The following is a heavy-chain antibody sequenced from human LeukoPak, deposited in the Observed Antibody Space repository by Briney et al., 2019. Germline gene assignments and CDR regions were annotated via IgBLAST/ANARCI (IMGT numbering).Heavy chain of an antibody. V-gene: IGHV3-15*01. CDR3: TTAGEGFTRVRQRYYYYYMDV. CDR1: GFTVRSSY. Sequence: PGGSLRLSCAASGFTVRSSYMSWVRQAPGKGLEWVGRIKSKTDGGTTDYAAPVKGRFTISRDDSKNTLYLQVNSLRAEDTAVYYCTTAGEGFTRVRQRYYYYYMDVWGKGTTVTVSS. D-gene: IGHD3-10*01. CDR2: IKSKTDGGTT. J-gene: IGHJ6*03.